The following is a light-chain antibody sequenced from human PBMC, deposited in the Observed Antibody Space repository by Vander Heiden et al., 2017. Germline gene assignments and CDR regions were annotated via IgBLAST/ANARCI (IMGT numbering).Light chain of an antibody. CDR3: CSYAGSYTVV. J-gene: IGLJ2*01. Sequence: QSALTQPRSVYGSPGQSVTISCTGTSSDVGGYNYVSWYQQHPGKAPKLMIYEVSKRPSGVPDRFSGSKSGNTASLTISGLQAEDEADYYCCSYAGSYTVVFGGGTKLTVL. CDR2: EVS. V-gene: IGLV2-11*01. CDR1: SSDVGGYNY.